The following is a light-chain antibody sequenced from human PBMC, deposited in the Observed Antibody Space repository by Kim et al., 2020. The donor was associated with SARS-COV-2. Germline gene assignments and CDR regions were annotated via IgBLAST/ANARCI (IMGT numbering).Light chain of an antibody. CDR3: SSYAGSRDVV. J-gene: IGLJ2*01. V-gene: IGLV2-8*01. CDR2: EVN. Sequence: QSALTQPPSASGSPGQSVTISCTGSSSDVGGYNYVSWYQHHPGKAPKLMIFEVNKRPSGVPDRFSGSKSGNTASLTVSGLQAEDEADYHCSSYAGSRDVVFGGGTQLTVL. CDR1: SSDVGGYNY.